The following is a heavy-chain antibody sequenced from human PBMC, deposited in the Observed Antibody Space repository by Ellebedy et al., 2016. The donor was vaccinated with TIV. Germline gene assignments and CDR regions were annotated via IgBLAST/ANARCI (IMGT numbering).Heavy chain of an antibody. J-gene: IGHJ4*02. D-gene: IGHD2/OR15-2a*01. CDR3: ARDHPAFTRFFHH. V-gene: IGHV1-3*01. Sequence: ASVKVSXXASGYTFTSHLIHWVRQAPGQRPEWMGWINPASGYTEYSQTFQGKVSITRDTSANTVYMDLRNLRADDTAVYYCARDHPAFTRFFHHWGLGTLVTVSS. CDR1: GYTFTSHL. CDR2: INPASGYT.